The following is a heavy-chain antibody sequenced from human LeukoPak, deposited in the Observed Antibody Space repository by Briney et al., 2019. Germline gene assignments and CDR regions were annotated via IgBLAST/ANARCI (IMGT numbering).Heavy chain of an antibody. D-gene: IGHD5-18*01. Sequence: GGSLRLSCAVSGFTLSDYWMTWVRQAPGKGLEWVASLKPDESEKYYVDSVKGRFTISRHNAQKSLFLQMTSLRAEDTGVYYCARDSRGYSYGPNADYWGQGTLVTVSS. CDR1: GFTLSDYW. CDR2: LKPDESEK. J-gene: IGHJ4*02. V-gene: IGHV3-7*01. CDR3: ARDSRGYSYGPNADY.